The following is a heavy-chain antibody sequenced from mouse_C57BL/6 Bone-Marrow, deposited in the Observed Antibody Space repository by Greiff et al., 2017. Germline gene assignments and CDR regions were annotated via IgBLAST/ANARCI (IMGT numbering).Heavy chain of an antibody. J-gene: IGHJ3*01. CDR1: GYTFTSYW. V-gene: IGHV1-59*01. Sequence: QVQLKQPGAELVRPGTSVKLSCKASGYTFTSYWMHWVKQRPGQGLEWIGVIDPSDSYTNYNQKFKGKATLTVDTSSSTAYMQLSSLTSEDTAVYYYARELIYYDNVDWFAYWGQGALVTVSA. CDR3: ARELIYYDNVDWFAY. D-gene: IGHD2-4*01. CDR2: IDPSDSYT.